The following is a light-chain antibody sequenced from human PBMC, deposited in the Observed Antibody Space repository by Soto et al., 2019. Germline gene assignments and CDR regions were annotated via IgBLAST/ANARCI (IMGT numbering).Light chain of an antibody. CDR2: DVS. V-gene: IGLV2-14*01. CDR1: SSDVGGYNY. Sequence: QSALTQPASVSGSPGQSITISCIGTSSDVGGYNYVSWYQQHPGKAPKLMIYDVSNRPSGVSNRFSGSKSGNTASLTISGLQAEDEDDYYCSSYTSSSTLEVFGTGTKVTVL. J-gene: IGLJ1*01. CDR3: SSYTSSSTLEV.